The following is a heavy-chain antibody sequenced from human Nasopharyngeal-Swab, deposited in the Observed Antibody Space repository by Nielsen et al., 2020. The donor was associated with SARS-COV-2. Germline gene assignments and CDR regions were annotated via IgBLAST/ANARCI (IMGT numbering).Heavy chain of an antibody. Sequence: GESLKISCAASGFTFSDYYMNWVRQAPGKGLEWVSYISSSGSTIYYADSVKGRFTISRDNAKNSLYLQMNSLRAEDTAVYYCARGYYGSGSYYLDAFDIWGQGTMVTVSS. J-gene: IGHJ3*02. CDR1: GFTFSDYY. CDR3: ARGYYGSGSYYLDAFDI. D-gene: IGHD3-10*01. V-gene: IGHV3-11*04. CDR2: ISSSGSTI.